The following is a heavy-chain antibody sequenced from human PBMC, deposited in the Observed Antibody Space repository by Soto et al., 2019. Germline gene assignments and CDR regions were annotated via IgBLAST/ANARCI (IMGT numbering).Heavy chain of an antibody. CDR2: IYYSGST. V-gene: IGHV4-31*03. D-gene: IGHD1-26*01. CDR3: ARPVGATISRFDY. J-gene: IGHJ4*02. CDR1: GGSISSGGYY. Sequence: SETLSLTCTVSGGSISSGGYYWSWIRQHPGKGLEWIGYIYYSGSTYYNPSLKSRVTISVDTSKNQFSLKLSSVTAADTAVYYCARPVGATISRFDYWGQGTLVTVSS.